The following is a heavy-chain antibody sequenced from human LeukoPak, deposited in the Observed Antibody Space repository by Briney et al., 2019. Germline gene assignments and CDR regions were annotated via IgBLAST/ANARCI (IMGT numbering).Heavy chain of an antibody. J-gene: IGHJ4*02. CDR3: ARVGYDFWSGYYLDY. V-gene: IGHV4-30-4*08. CDR1: GGSISSGDYY. D-gene: IGHD3-3*01. Sequence: SETLSLTCTVSGGSISSGDYYWSWIRQPPGKGLEWIGYIYYSGSTYHNPSLRSRVTISVDTSKNQFSLKLSSVTAADTAVYYCARVGYDFWSGYYLDYWGQGTLVTVSS. CDR2: IYYSGST.